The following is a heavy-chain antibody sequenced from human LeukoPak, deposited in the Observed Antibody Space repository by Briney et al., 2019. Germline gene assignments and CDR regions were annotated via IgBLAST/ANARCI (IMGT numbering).Heavy chain of an antibody. CDR2: ISYDGSNK. CDR3: ARGGNGFDP. Sequence: GGSLRLSCAASGFTFSSYAMHWVRQAPAKGLEWVAVISYDGSNKYYADSVKGRFTISRDNSKNTLYLQMNSLRAEGTAVYYCARGGNGFDPWGQGTLVTVSS. V-gene: IGHV3-30-3*01. J-gene: IGHJ5*02. D-gene: IGHD3-10*01. CDR1: GFTFSSYA.